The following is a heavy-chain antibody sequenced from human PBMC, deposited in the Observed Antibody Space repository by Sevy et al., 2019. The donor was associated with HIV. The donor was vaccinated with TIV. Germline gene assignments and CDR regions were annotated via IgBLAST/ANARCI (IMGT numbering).Heavy chain of an antibody. CDR3: ARVAVEYCTDDCYHRFDY. J-gene: IGHJ4*02. V-gene: IGHV3-30-3*01. Sequence: GESLKISCVASEFIFNDAWMHWVRQAPGKGLEWVALISYSGTNKYYADSVKGRFTISRDDSKNTAYLQMNNLRTDDTAVYYCARVAVEYCTDDCYHRFDYWGQGTQVTVSS. D-gene: IGHD2-21*02. CDR1: EFIFNDAW. CDR2: ISYSGTNK.